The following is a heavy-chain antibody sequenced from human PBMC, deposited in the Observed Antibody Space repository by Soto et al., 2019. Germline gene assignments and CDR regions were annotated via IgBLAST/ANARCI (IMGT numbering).Heavy chain of an antibody. CDR1: GYTFSKYW. J-gene: IGHJ4*02. Sequence: GAALKISWKGSGYTFSKYWIGWVGQSPGKCLDWMGIIYPRSSDARYSPSFEGQVTFSVDKSINTAYLQWNSLKASDTAMYYCARQGGEYNTMSDYWGQGTLVTVSS. D-gene: IGHD3-10*01. CDR2: IYPRSSDA. CDR3: ARQGGEYNTMSDY. V-gene: IGHV5-51*01.